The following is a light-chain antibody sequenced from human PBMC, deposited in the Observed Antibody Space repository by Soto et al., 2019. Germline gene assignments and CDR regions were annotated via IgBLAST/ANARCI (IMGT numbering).Light chain of an antibody. CDR1: QSVSNY. V-gene: IGKV3-11*01. Sequence: SATRPGRASQSVSNYLAWYQQKPGQAPRLIVSAAYNRATGIPARFSGRGSGTDFTLTIRSLEPEDFGVFYCQTRFDWPKITLGPVPRLELK. J-gene: IGKJ5*01. CDR3: QTRFDWPKIT. CDR2: AAY.